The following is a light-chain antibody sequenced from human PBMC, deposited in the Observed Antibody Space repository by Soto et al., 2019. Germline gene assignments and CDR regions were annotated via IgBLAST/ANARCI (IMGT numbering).Light chain of an antibody. CDR1: QTISSL. J-gene: IGKJ1*01. V-gene: IGKV1-5*03. CDR3: QHYNSYSEA. Sequence: DIQMTQSPSSLYGSVVDRVTITYRAGQTISSLLAWYQQKPRNAPKLLIYMASTLKSGVPSRFSGSGSGTEFTLTISSLQPDDFATYYCQHYNSYSEAVGQGTKVDSK. CDR2: MAS.